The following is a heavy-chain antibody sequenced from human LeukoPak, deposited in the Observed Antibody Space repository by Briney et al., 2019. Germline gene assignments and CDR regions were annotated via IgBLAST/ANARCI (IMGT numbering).Heavy chain of an antibody. CDR2: IPFDGMNK. J-gene: IGHJ4*02. Sequence: GRSLRLSCAASGFNFITYAFHWVRQAPGKGLEWVAVIPFDGMNKYYADSVKGRFTISRDNSKNTLYLQMNSLRAEDTAVYYCASPYDFWSGYHHPHFDYWGQGTLVTVSS. V-gene: IGHV3-30*04. CDR1: GFNFITYA. D-gene: IGHD3-3*01. CDR3: ASPYDFWSGYHHPHFDY.